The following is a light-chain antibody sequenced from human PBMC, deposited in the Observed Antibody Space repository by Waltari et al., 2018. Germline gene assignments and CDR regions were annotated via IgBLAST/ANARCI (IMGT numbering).Light chain of an antibody. CDR2: RGG. V-gene: IGLV1-44*01. J-gene: IGLJ3*02. CDR3: SAWDGSLNGWV. Sequence: PLPGTGPKLRIYRGGQRRSGIPDGFSGSRSGTSASLAISGLQSEDEADYFCSAWDGSLNGWVFGGGTKLTVL.